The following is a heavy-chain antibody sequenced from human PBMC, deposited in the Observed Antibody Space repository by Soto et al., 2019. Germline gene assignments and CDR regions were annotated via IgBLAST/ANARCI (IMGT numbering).Heavy chain of an antibody. Sequence: SETLSLTCTVSGGTISSWYWSWIRQPPGKGLEWIGYIYYSGSTNCNPSLKRRVTISVDTSKNQFSLKLSSVTAADTVVYYCARRYRSAIDYWGQGNLVTVSS. J-gene: IGHJ4*02. CDR2: IYYSGST. CDR3: ARRYRSAIDY. D-gene: IGHD6-25*01. CDR1: GGTISSWY. V-gene: IGHV4-59*08.